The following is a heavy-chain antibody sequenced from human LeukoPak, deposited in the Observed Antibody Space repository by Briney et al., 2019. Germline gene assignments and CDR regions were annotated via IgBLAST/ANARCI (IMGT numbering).Heavy chain of an antibody. CDR3: ARWDSGSYSDY. V-gene: IGHV5-51*01. CDR2: IYPGDSDT. CDR1: GYGFTSYW. J-gene: IGHJ4*02. Sequence: GESLKISCKGSGYGFTSYWFGWVRQMPGKGLEWMGIIYPGDSDTRYSPSFQGQGTFSADKSINTAYLQWSSLKASDTAMYYCARWDSGSYSDYWGQGTLVTVSS. D-gene: IGHD1-26*01.